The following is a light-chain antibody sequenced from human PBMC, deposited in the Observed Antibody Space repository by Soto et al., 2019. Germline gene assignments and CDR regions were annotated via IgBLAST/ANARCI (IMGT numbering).Light chain of an antibody. Sequence: QSPLTQPASVSGSPGQSITISCSGTISDIGTYDHVAWFQQFPGKTPKLMIYSVSNRPSGVSYRFSGSKSGNTASLTISGLQAEDEADYYCISYTVSRSYVFGTGTKVTVL. J-gene: IGLJ1*01. CDR3: ISYTVSRSYV. CDR2: SVS. V-gene: IGLV2-14*01. CDR1: ISDIGTYDH.